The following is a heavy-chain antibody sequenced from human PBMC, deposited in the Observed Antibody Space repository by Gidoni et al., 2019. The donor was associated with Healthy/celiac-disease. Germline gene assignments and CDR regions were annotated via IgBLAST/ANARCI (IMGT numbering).Heavy chain of an antibody. Sequence: QVQLQESGPGLVKPSETLSLTCAVSGYSISSGYYCGWIRQPPGKGLEWIGSIYHSGSTYYNPSLKSRVTISVDTSKNQFSLKLSSVTAADTAVYYCAREEMATSIDYWGQGTLVTVSS. CDR2: IYHSGST. CDR3: AREEMATSIDY. CDR1: GYSISSGYY. J-gene: IGHJ4*02. D-gene: IGHD5-12*01. V-gene: IGHV4-38-2*02.